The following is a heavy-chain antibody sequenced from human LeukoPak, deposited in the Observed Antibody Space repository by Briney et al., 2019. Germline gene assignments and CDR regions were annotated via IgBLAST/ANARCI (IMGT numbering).Heavy chain of an antibody. J-gene: IGHJ5*02. CDR2: IYYSGST. V-gene: IGHV4-31*03. Sequence: SGTLSLTCTVSGVSISSGGYYWSWIRQHPGKGLEWIGYIYYSGSTYYNPSLKSRVTISVDTSKNQFSLKLSSVTAADTAVYYCARSPVSTVMSWFDPWGQGTLVTVSS. CDR3: ARSPVSTVMSWFDP. D-gene: IGHD4-17*01. CDR1: GVSISSGGYY.